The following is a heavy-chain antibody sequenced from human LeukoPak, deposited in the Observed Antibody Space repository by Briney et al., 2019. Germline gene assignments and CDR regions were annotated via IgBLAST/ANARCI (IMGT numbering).Heavy chain of an antibody. CDR3: AKDRGGYYYYFDY. J-gene: IGHJ4*02. CDR1: GFSFSNYG. D-gene: IGHD3-22*01. V-gene: IGHV3-33*06. CDR2: IWYDGSNK. Sequence: GRSLRLSCAASGFSFSNYGMHWVRQAPGKGLGWVAVIWYDGSNKYYADSVKGRFTISRDNSKNTLYLQMNSLRAEDTAVYYCAKDRGGYYYYFDYWGQGTLVTVSS.